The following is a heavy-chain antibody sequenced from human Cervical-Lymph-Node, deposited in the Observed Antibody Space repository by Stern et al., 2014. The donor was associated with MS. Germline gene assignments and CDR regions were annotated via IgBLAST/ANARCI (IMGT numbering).Heavy chain of an antibody. Sequence: VQLVQSGAEVKKPGASVHVSCKASGYAFTKYAIHWVRQAPGQRLQWMGWIYGGNGNTKYSQTFQGRVTFTQDTSATTDYMEVRSLRSDDTAVYYCARATHYDPQPRDFYYGMDVWGQGTTVIVSS. V-gene: IGHV1-3*01. J-gene: IGHJ6*02. CDR3: ARATHYDPQPRDFYYGMDV. D-gene: IGHD3-16*01. CDR1: GYAFTKYA. CDR2: IYGGNGNT.